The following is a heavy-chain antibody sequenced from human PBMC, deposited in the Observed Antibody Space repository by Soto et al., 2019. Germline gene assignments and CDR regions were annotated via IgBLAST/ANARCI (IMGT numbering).Heavy chain of an antibody. Sequence: QVQLQESGPGLVKPSQTLSLTCTVSGGSISSGDYYWCWIRQPPGKGLEWIGYIYYSGSTYYNPSLKSRVTISVDTSKNQFSLKLSSVTAADTAVYYCARGGYYDSSGYQPDAFDIWGQGTMVTVSS. CDR3: ARGGYYDSSGYQPDAFDI. CDR2: IYYSGST. CDR1: GGSISSGDYY. J-gene: IGHJ3*02. V-gene: IGHV4-30-4*01. D-gene: IGHD3-22*01.